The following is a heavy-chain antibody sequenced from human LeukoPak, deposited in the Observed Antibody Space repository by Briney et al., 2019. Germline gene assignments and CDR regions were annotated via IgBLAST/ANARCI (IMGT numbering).Heavy chain of an antibody. Sequence: ASVKVSCKASGYTFTSYYIHWVRQAPGQGLEWMGIINPTGSGTSYAQQFQGRVTMTTDTSTSTVYMGLNSLRSEDTAVYYCAREWGTTSGAEYFQHWGQGTLVTVSS. V-gene: IGHV1-46*01. D-gene: IGHD3-16*01. J-gene: IGHJ1*01. CDR1: GYTFTSYY. CDR2: INPTGSGT. CDR3: AREWGTTSGAEYFQH.